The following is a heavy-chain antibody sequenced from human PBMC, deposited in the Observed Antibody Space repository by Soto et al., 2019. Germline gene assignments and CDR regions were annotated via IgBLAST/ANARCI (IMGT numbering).Heavy chain of an antibody. CDR3: ARQQWLVLNAFDI. CDR2: IYYSGST. J-gene: IGHJ3*02. Sequence: PSETLCLTCAVSGGSISSYYWSWIRQPPGKGLEWIGYIYYSGSTNYNPSLKSRVTISVDTSKNQFSLKLSSVTAADTAVYYCARQQWLVLNAFDIWGQGTMVTVSS. D-gene: IGHD6-19*01. CDR1: GGSISSYY. V-gene: IGHV4-59*01.